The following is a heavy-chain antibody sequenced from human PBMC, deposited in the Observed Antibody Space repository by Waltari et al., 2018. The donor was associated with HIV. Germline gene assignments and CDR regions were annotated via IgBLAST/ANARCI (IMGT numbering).Heavy chain of an antibody. J-gene: IGHJ1*01. Sequence: QESGPGLVRPSETLSLTCAVSGYPIRSGSFWAWIRQPPGRSLEWIGSISHTWSTYKNPSLNRRVTMSVDMSNNQFSLKLTSVTAADTAVYYCARLRLEDFGDYIAEYFYSWGQGTLVLVSS. V-gene: IGHV4-38-2*01. CDR3: ARLRLEDFGDYIAEYFYS. CDR2: ISHTWST. D-gene: IGHD4-17*01. CDR1: GYPIRSGSF.